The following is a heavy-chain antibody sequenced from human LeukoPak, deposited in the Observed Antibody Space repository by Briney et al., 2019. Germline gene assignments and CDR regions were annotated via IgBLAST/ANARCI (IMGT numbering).Heavy chain of an antibody. Sequence: SSETLSLTCAVYGGSFSGYYWSWIRQPPGEGLEWIGEINHSGSTNYNPSLKSRVTISVDTSKNQFSLKLSSVTAADTAVYYCARGPLLYFFDYWGQGTLVTVSS. D-gene: IGHD3-10*01. CDR1: GGSFSGYY. CDR2: INHSGST. CDR3: ARGPLLYFFDY. V-gene: IGHV4-34*01. J-gene: IGHJ4*02.